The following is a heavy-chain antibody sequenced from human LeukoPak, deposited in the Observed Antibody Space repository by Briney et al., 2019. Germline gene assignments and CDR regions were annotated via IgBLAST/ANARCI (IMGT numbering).Heavy chain of an antibody. CDR1: GYTFTSYG. CDR2: ISAYNGNT. J-gene: IGHJ5*02. Sequence: ASVKVSCKASGYTFTSYGISWVRQAPGQGLEWMGWISAYNGNTNYAQKLQGRVTMTTDTSTSTAYMELRSLRSDGTAVYYCAREADYYGSGSYYKLVGWFDPWGQGTLVTVSS. V-gene: IGHV1-18*01. CDR3: AREADYYGSGSYYKLVGWFDP. D-gene: IGHD3-10*01.